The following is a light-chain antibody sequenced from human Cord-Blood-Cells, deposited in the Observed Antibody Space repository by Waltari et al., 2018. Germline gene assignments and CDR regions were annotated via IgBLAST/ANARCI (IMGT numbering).Light chain of an antibody. CDR1: SSDVGSYNL. V-gene: IGLV2-23*01. CDR3: CSYAGSSTSYV. Sequence: QSALTQPASVSGSPGQSITIPCTGTSSDVGSYNLVSWYQQHPGKAPKPMIYEGSKRPSGVSNRFSGSKSGNTASLTISGLQAEDEADYYCCSYAGSSTSYVFGTGTKVTVL. J-gene: IGLJ1*01. CDR2: EGS.